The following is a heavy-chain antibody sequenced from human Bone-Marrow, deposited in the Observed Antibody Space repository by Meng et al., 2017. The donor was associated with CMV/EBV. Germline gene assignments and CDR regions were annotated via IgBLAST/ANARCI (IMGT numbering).Heavy chain of an antibody. CDR2: ISWNSDSI. Sequence: SLKISCAASGFTFDDYAMHWVRQAPGKGLEWVSGISWNSDSIGYADSVKGRFTISRDNAKNSLYLQMNSLRAEDTALYYCAKAIEYCSSTSCYALLDYWGQGTLVTVSS. CDR3: AKAIEYCSSTSCYALLDY. D-gene: IGHD2-2*01. J-gene: IGHJ4*02. V-gene: IGHV3-9*01. CDR1: GFTFDDYA.